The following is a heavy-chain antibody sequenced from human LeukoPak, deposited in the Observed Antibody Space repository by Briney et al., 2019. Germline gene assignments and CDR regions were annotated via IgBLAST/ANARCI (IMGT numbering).Heavy chain of an antibody. Sequence: PSETLSLTCTVSGDSISDDNYTWMRQPAGKGLEWIGRIHSGGTTNYNPSLMSRVTLSIDKSKKHISLRLTSVTAADTALYYCARDNGSGYTKGYEHYYYYLDVWGKGTTVTVSS. J-gene: IGHJ6*03. D-gene: IGHD3-3*02. V-gene: IGHV4-4*07. CDR2: IHSGGTT. CDR1: GDSISDDN. CDR3: ARDNGSGYTKGYEHYYYYLDV.